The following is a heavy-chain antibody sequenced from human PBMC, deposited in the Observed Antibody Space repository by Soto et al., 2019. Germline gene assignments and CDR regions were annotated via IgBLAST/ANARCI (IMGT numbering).Heavy chain of an antibody. CDR2: IFYSGST. Sequence: SETLSLTCTVSGGSISNYYWSWIRQPPGKGLEWVGYIFYSGSTTYNPSLKSRVTILVDTSKNQFSLKLSSVTAADTAVYYCARQRYQLLTNWFDPWGQGTLVTVSS. CDR1: GGSISNYY. CDR3: ARQRYQLLTNWFDP. V-gene: IGHV4-59*08. J-gene: IGHJ5*02. D-gene: IGHD2-2*01.